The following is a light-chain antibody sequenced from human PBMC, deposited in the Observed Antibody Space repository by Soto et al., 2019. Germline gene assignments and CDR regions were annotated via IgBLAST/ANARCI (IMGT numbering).Light chain of an antibody. CDR3: QQYCSSPRT. CDR2: DAS. CDR1: QSLSSSQ. Sequence: EIVLTQSPGTLSLSPGERATLSCRASQSLSSSQLAWYQQKPGQAPRLLIRDASSRATGISDRFTGSGSGTDFTLTITPLEPEDVAFYYCQQYCSSPRTFGLGTKVEI. J-gene: IGKJ3*01. V-gene: IGKV3-20*01.